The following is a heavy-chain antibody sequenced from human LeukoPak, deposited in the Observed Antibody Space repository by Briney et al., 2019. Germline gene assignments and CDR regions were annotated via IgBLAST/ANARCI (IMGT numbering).Heavy chain of an antibody. CDR1: GASMRTYY. V-gene: IGHV4-59*08. CDR3: ARTNYYGSGSYYPDL. CDR2: IYHSGST. J-gene: IGHJ5*02. Sequence: SETLSLTCTVSGASMRTYYWSWLRQPPGKGLEGIGFIYHSGSTDYNPSLKSPATISVDTSKNQFSLKLSSVTAADTAVYYCARTNYYGSGSYYPDLWGQGTLVTVSS. D-gene: IGHD3-10*01.